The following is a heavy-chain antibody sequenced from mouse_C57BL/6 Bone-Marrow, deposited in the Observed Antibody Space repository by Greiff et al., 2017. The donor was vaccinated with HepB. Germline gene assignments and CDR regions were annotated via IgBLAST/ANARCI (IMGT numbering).Heavy chain of an antibody. Sequence: QVQLQQPGAELVKPGASVKLSCKASGYTFTSYWMQWVKQRPGQGLEWIGEIDPSDSYTNYNQKFKGKATLTEDTSSSTAYMQLSSLTAEDSAVYDCARLYGSSLYWYFDVWGTGTTVTVSS. J-gene: IGHJ1*03. D-gene: IGHD1-1*01. CDR1: GYTFTSYW. CDR2: IDPSDSYT. V-gene: IGHV1-50*01. CDR3: ARLYGSSLYWYFDV.